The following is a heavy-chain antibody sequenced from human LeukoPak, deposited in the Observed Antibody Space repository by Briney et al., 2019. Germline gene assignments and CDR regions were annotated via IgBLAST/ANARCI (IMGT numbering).Heavy chain of an antibody. V-gene: IGHV3-23*01. Sequence: GGSLRLSCAASGFTFSSYAMSWVRQAPGKGLEWVSVISGSGGSTYYADSVKGRFTISRDNSRNTLDLQMNSLRAEDTAVYYCAKDRGTGTTVDYFDYWGQGTLVTVSS. CDR1: GFTFSSYA. J-gene: IGHJ4*02. CDR2: ISGSGGST. CDR3: AKDRGTGTTVDYFDY. D-gene: IGHD1-7*01.